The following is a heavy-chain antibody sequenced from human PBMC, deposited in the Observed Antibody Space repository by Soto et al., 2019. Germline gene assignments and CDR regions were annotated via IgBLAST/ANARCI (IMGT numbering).Heavy chain of an antibody. CDR3: AREDSSGYKFFDD. J-gene: IGHJ4*02. CDR2: VFYSGST. V-gene: IGHV4-59*01. D-gene: IGHD3-22*01. Sequence: ETLSLTCTVSGGSISGDSWSWIRQPPGKGLEWIGYVFYSGSTSYNPSLRSRLTISVDTSKNQFSPRLTSVTAADTAVYYCAREDSSGYKFFDDWGQGTLVTVSS. CDR1: GGSISGDS.